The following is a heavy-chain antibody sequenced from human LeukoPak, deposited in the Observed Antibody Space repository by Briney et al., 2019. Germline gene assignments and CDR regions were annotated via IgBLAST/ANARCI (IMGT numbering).Heavy chain of an antibody. CDR1: GYTFTANY. Sequence: VASVKVSCKASGYTFTANYMHWVRQAPGQGLEWMGWMSSNSGAANYAQRFQGRVTMTRDTSISAAYMELRSLRYDDTAVYYCARGDGSSWYEYWGQGTMVTVSS. CDR3: ARGDGSSWYEY. J-gene: IGHJ4*02. CDR2: MSSNSGAA. V-gene: IGHV1-2*02. D-gene: IGHD6-13*01.